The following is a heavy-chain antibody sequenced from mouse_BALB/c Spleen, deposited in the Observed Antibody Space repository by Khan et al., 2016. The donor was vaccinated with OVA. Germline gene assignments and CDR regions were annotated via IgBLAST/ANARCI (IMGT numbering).Heavy chain of an antibody. V-gene: IGHV3-2*02. CDR3: ARDGSRYTYAMAS. Sequence: EVQLVESGPGLVKPSQSLSLTCTVTGYSITSDYAWNWIRQFPGNKLEWMGYISYSGSTNYNPSLKSRISITRDKSKNQFFLRLNSVTTEDTATYYCARDGSRYTYAMASWGQGTSVTVSS. CDR2: ISYSGST. D-gene: IGHD2-3*01. J-gene: IGHJ4*01. CDR1: GYSITSDYA.